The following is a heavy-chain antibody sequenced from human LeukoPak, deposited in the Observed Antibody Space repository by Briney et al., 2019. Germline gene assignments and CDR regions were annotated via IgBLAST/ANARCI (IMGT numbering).Heavy chain of an antibody. CDR2: MNPNSGNT. J-gene: IGHJ6*03. CDR1: GGTFTSYD. Sequence: ASVKVSCKASGGTFTSYDINWVRQATGQGLEWMGWMNPNSGNTGYAQKFQGRVTITTDTSTSTAYMELRSLRPDDTAVYYCARGYSSSWFSRGGYYMDVWGKGTTVTVSS. D-gene: IGHD6-13*01. V-gene: IGHV1-8*03. CDR3: ARGYSSSWFSRGGYYMDV.